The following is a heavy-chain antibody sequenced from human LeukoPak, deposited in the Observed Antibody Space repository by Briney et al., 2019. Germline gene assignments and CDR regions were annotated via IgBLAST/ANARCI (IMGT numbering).Heavy chain of an antibody. CDR1: GFTFSTYE. J-gene: IGHJ4*02. Sequence: GGSLRLSCAASGFTFSTYEMNWVRQAPGKGLEWVSYISSSGGTIYYADSVKGRFTISRDNAKNSLYVQMNSLRAEDTAVYYCARDPGYSYGYDYWGQGTLVTVSS. D-gene: IGHD5-18*01. CDR2: ISSSGGTI. V-gene: IGHV3-48*03. CDR3: ARDPGYSYGYDY.